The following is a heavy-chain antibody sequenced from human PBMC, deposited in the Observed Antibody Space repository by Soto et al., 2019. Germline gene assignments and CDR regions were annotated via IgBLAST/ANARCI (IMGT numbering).Heavy chain of an antibody. CDR3: ARDGLCSSTSCYGMDV. D-gene: IGHD2-2*01. J-gene: IGHJ6*02. CDR1: GFTFRSYG. Sequence: QVQLVESGGGVVQPGRSLRLSCAASGFTFRSYGMHWVRQAPGKGLEWVAVIWYDGSNKYYADSVKGRFTISRDNSKNTLYRQMNRLIAEDTAVYYCARDGLCSSTSCYGMDVWGQGTTGTVSS. V-gene: IGHV3-33*01. CDR2: IWYDGSNK.